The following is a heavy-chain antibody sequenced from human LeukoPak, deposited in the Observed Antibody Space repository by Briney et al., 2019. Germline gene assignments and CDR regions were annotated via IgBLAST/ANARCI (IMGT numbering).Heavy chain of an antibody. CDR2: IGGSGGST. J-gene: IGHJ5*02. Sequence: GGSLRRSCAASGFTFSSYAMSWVRQAPGKGLEWVSGIGGSGGSTYYADSVKGRFTVSRDNSKNTLYLQMNSLRAEDTAVYYCVRQKDQPAIPVAVGVAHPFDPWGQGTLVAVSS. CDR1: GFTFSSYA. CDR3: VRQKDQPAIPVAVGVAHPFDP. V-gene: IGHV3-23*01. D-gene: IGHD6-19*01.